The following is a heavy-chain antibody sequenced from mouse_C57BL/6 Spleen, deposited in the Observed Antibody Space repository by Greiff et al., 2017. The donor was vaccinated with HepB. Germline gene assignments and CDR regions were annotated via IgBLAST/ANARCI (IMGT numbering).Heavy chain of an antibody. J-gene: IGHJ3*01. CDR2: IYPGDGDT. CDR3: ARSKDYYGSEAWFAY. V-gene: IGHV1-80*01. Sequence: PLQQSGAELVKPGASVKISCKASGYAFSSYWMNWVKQRPGKGLEWIGQIYPGDGDTNYNGKFKGKATRTADKSSSTAYMQLSSLTSEDSAVYFLARSKDYYGSEAWFAYWGQGTLVTVSA. D-gene: IGHD1-1*01. CDR1: GYAFSSYW.